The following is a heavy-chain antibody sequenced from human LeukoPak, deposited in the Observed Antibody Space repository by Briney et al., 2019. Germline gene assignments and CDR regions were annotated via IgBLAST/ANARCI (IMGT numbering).Heavy chain of an antibody. V-gene: IGHV1-18*01. Sequence: ASVKVSCKASGYTFNSYGICWVRPAPGQGREWIGWIDPSNGNIKYAEKLQGRVTMTTDTSTSTAYMDLRSLRSDDTAVYYCARDGVSGHFDYWGRGTLVTVSS. J-gene: IGHJ4*01. CDR3: ARDGVSGHFDY. CDR1: GYTFNSYG. CDR2: IDPSNGNI. D-gene: IGHD3-3*01.